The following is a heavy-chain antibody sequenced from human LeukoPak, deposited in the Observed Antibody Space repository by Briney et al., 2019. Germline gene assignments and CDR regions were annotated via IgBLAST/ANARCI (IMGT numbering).Heavy chain of an antibody. J-gene: IGHJ1*01. CDR3: ARANYYDSSGFPGIH. CDR1: GGSISSYY. D-gene: IGHD3-22*01. CDR2: IYYSGST. V-gene: IGHV4-59*12. Sequence: SETLSLTCTVSGGSISSYYWSWIRQPPGKGLEWIGYIYYSGSTNYNPSLKSRVTISVDTSKNQFSLKLSSVTAADTAVYYCARANYYDSSGFPGIHWGQGTLVTVSS.